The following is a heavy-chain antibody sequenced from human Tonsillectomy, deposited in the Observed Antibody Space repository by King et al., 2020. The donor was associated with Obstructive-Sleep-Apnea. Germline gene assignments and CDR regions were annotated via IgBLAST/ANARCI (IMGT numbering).Heavy chain of an antibody. CDR3: ARCFYYGSGSYCP. CDR1: GFSFSNYA. D-gene: IGHD3-10*01. Sequence: VQLVESGGGLVHPGGSLRLSCAASGFSFSNYAMSCVRQAPGKGLEWVSAIIGSGGSTYYADSVKGRFTISRDNSNNTLYLQMNSLRAEDTAVYYCARCFYYGSGSYCPWGQGTLVTVSS. J-gene: IGHJ5*02. V-gene: IGHV3-23*04. CDR2: IIGSGGST.